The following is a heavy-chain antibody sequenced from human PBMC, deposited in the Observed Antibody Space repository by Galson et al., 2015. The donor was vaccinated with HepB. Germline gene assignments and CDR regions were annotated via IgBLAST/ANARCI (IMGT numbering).Heavy chain of an antibody. Sequence: SLRLSCAASGFTFSTYSMNWVRQAPGKGLEWVSYITSSSGSIYYADSVKGRFTISRDNARNSLYLQMNSLRAEDTAVYFCARDSGGGSFAFDYWGQGTLVTVSS. V-gene: IGHV3-48*01. CDR1: GFTFSTYS. J-gene: IGHJ4*02. CDR3: ARDSGGGSFAFDY. CDR2: ITSSSGSI. D-gene: IGHD1-26*01.